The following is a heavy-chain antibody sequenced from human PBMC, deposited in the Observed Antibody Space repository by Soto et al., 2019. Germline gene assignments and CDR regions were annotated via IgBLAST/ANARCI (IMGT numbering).Heavy chain of an antibody. J-gene: IGHJ4*01. CDR3: SRGTSRPASGDY. CDR1: GYTFTNYG. V-gene: IGHV1-18*01. D-gene: IGHD2-2*01. CDR2: VSAYNGER. Sequence: QVQLVQSGAEVKKPGASVKVSCKASGYTFTNYGSNWVRQAPGQGLEWLGWVSAYNGERRYAQRVQSRVIMTTDTSTTTAYMELRSLRSDDTAVYYCSRGTSRPASGDYWGQGTLVTVSS.